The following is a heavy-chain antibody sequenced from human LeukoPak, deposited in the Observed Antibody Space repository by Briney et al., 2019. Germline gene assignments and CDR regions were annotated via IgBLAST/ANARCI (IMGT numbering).Heavy chain of an antibody. CDR1: GFTFSSYW. CDR2: IKQDGSEK. D-gene: IGHD6-25*01. CDR3: ARDGFHYYYYGMDV. V-gene: IGHV3-7*01. J-gene: IGHJ6*02. Sequence: PGGSLRLSCAASGFTFSSYWMSWVRQAPGKGLEWVANIKQDGSEKYYVDSVKGRFTISRDNAKNSLYLQMNSLRAEDTAVYYCARDGFHYYYYGMDVWGQGTTVTVSS.